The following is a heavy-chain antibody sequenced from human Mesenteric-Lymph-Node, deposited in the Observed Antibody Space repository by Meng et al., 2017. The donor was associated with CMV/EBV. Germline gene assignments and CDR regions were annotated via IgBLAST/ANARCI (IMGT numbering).Heavy chain of an antibody. CDR1: GVTCSSYA. D-gene: IGHD1-26*01. CDR2: ISYDGSNK. CDR3: ARIVGGDY. V-gene: IGHV3-30*04. Sequence: LSVSCAASGVTCSSYAMHWVRQAPGKGLEWVAVISYDGSNKYYADSVKGRFTISRDNSKNTLYLQMNSLRAEDTAVYYCARIVGGDYWGQGTLVTVSS. J-gene: IGHJ4*02.